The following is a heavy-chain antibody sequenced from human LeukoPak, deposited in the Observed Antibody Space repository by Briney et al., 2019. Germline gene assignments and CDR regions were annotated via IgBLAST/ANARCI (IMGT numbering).Heavy chain of an antibody. CDR1: GFTFSNYA. Sequence: GGSLRLSCATSGFTFSNYAMSWVRQAPGKGLEWVSSISSSSSYIYYADSVKGRFTISRDNAKNSLYLQMNSLRAEDTAVYYCARGPSQTPLWGQGTLVTVSS. CDR2: ISSSSSYI. CDR3: ARGPSQTPL. D-gene: IGHD4-23*01. J-gene: IGHJ4*02. V-gene: IGHV3-21*01.